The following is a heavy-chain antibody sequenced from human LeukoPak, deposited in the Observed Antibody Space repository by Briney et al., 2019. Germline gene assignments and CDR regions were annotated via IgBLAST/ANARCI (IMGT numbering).Heavy chain of an antibody. CDR1: GFSFSGYY. CDR3: ARIRLWSVYPHYFDY. Sequence: HPGGSLRLSCVASGFSFSGYYMGWVRQAPGKGLEWVANIKQDGSEEYYVDFVKGRFYISRDNAKNSLYLQMNSLRAEDTAVYYCARIRLWSVYPHYFDYWGQGTLVTVSS. D-gene: IGHD3-3*01. V-gene: IGHV3-7*01. CDR2: IKQDGSEE. J-gene: IGHJ4*02.